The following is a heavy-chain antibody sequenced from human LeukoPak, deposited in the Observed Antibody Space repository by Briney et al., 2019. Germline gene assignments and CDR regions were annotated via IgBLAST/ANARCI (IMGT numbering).Heavy chain of an antibody. CDR3: ARDRYSYGSYYYYYYMDV. Sequence: SSQTLSLTCTVSGGSISSGSYYWSWIRQPAGKGLEWIGRIYTSGSTNYNPSLKSRVTISVDTSKNQFPLKLSSVTAADTAVHYCARDRYSYGSYYYYYYMDVWGKGTTVTVSS. CDR2: IYTSGST. D-gene: IGHD5-18*01. CDR1: GGSISSGSYY. J-gene: IGHJ6*03. V-gene: IGHV4-61*02.